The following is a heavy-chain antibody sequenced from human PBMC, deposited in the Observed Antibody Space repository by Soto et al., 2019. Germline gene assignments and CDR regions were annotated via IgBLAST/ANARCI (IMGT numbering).Heavy chain of an antibody. CDR3: ARPGLVPDEQADDY. J-gene: IGHJ4*02. Sequence: GGSLRLSCAASGFTFSSYSMNWVRQAPGKGLEWVSYISSSSSTIYYADSVKGRFTISRDNAKNSLYLQMNSLRAEDTAVYYCARPGLVPDEQADDYWGQGTLVTVSS. CDR2: ISSSSSTI. D-gene: IGHD6-19*01. V-gene: IGHV3-48*01. CDR1: GFTFSSYS.